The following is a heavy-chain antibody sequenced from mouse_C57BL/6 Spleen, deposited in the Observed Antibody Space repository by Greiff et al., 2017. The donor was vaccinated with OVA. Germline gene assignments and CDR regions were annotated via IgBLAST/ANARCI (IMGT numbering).Heavy chain of an antibody. D-gene: IGHD1-1*01. Sequence: VKLMESGAELVKPGASVKLSCKASGYTFTSYWMHWVKQRPGRGLEWIGRIDPNSGGTKYNEKFKRKATLTVDKPSSTAYMQLSSLTSEDSAVYYCARWGTTVVAPYAMDHWGQGTSVTVS. V-gene: IGHV1-72*01. J-gene: IGHJ4*01. CDR1: GYTFTSYW. CDR3: ARWGTTVVAPYAMDH. CDR2: IDPNSGGT.